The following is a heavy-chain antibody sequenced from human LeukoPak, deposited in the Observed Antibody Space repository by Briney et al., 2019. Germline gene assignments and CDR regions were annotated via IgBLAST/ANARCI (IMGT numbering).Heavy chain of an antibody. Sequence: GGSLRLSCAASGFTVSSNYMSWVRQAPGKGLEWVSVIYSGGSTYYADSVKGRFTISRDNSKNTLYLQMGSLRAEDMAVYYCVRDSKRWLQLGVGRYFDYWGQGTLVSVSS. D-gene: IGHD5-24*01. V-gene: IGHV3-53*05. CDR3: VRDSKRWLQLGVGRYFDY. CDR1: GFTVSSNY. CDR2: IYSGGST. J-gene: IGHJ4*02.